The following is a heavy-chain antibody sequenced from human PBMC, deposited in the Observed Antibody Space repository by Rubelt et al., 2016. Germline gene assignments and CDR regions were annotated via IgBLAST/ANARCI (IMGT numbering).Heavy chain of an antibody. V-gene: IGHV4-34*10. CDR3: ARETTVVTADAFDI. CDR2: INHSGST. D-gene: IGHD4-23*01. J-gene: IGHJ3*02. CDR1: GGSFSGYY. Sequence: QVQLQESGPGLVKPSETLSLTCAVYGGSFSGYYWSWIRQPPGKGLEWIGEINHSGSTNYNPSLKSRVTRSGAASKDQFSLKLGSVTAADTAVYYCARETTVVTADAFDIWGQGTMVTVSS.